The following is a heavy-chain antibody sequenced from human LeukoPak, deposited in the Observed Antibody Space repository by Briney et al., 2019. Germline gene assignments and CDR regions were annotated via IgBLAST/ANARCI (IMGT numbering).Heavy chain of an antibody. D-gene: IGHD4-17*01. J-gene: IGHJ6*04. Sequence: SGTLSLTCAVYGGSFSGYYWSWIRQPPGKGLEWIGEINHSGSTNYNPSLKSRVTISVDTSKNQFSLKLSSVTAADTAVYYCARAGYGDYWYYYYGMDVWGKGTTVTVSS. V-gene: IGHV4-34*01. CDR1: GGSFSGYY. CDR3: ARAGYGDYWYYYYGMDV. CDR2: INHSGST.